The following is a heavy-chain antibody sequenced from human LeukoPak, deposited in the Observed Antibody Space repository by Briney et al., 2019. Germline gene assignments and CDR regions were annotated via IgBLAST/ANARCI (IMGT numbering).Heavy chain of an antibody. J-gene: IGHJ4*02. CDR1: GFTFENYW. CDR3: ARWAGVTDY. D-gene: IGHD5-18*01. CDR2: IKQDGSVE. Sequence: GGSLRLSCAASGFTFENYWMSWVRQTPGKGPEWVANIKQDGSVEHYLDSVKGRFTISRDNAKNSLILQMNSLRAEDTAVYYCARWAGVTDYWGQGTLVTVSS. V-gene: IGHV3-7*01.